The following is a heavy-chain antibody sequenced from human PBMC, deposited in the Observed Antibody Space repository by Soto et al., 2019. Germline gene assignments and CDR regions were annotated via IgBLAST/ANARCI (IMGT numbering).Heavy chain of an antibody. CDR1: GYTFTSYY. D-gene: IGHD5-12*01. V-gene: IGHV1-46*01. CDR2: INPSGGST. CDR3: ARERDDGYNIYYYYGMDV. Sequence: ASVKVSCKASGYTFTSYYMHWVRQAPGQGLEWMGIINPSGGSTSYAQKFQGRVTMTRDTSTSTVYMELSSLRSEDTAAYYCARERDDGYNIYYYYGMDVWGQGTTVTVS. J-gene: IGHJ6*02.